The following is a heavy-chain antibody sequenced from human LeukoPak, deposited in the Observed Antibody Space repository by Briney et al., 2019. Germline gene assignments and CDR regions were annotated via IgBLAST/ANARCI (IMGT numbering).Heavy chain of an antibody. J-gene: IGHJ4*02. CDR2: IYYTGTT. V-gene: IGHV4-39*01. Sequence: PSETLSLTCTVSGASISSTPSYWGWLRQPPGKGLEWIGSIYYTGTTYYSPSLKSRVTISIDTSSNRFSLRLTSVTAADTALYYCARRMPSSGYSYDFWGLGPWSASP. D-gene: IGHD6-13*01. CDR3: ARRMPSSGYSYDF. CDR1: GASISSTPSY.